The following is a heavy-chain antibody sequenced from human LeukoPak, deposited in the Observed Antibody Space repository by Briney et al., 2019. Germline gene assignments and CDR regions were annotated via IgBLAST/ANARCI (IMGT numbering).Heavy chain of an antibody. CDR3: ATSLAVVAATSYFDY. D-gene: IGHD2-15*01. Sequence: PGGSLRLSCAASGFTFSSYAMSWVRQAPGKGLEWVSAISGSGGSTYYADSVKGRFTISRDNSKNTLYLQMNSLRAEDTAVYYCATSLAVVAATSYFDYWGQGTLVTVPS. CDR2: ISGSGGST. V-gene: IGHV3-23*01. CDR1: GFTFSSYA. J-gene: IGHJ4*02.